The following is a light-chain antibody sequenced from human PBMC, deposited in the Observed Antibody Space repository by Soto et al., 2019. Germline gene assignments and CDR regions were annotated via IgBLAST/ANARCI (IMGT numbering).Light chain of an antibody. J-gene: IGKJ5*01. V-gene: IGKV1-9*01. CDR2: EAS. CDR1: HDISTY. Sequence: DSQLTESPSLLSASVGDRVTITCRASHDISTYLAWYQQKPGKAPKLMIYEASTLQSGVPSRFSGSGSGTEFTLTISGLLPEDFATYHCQQLNTLPFTFGQRTRLEI. CDR3: QQLNTLPFT.